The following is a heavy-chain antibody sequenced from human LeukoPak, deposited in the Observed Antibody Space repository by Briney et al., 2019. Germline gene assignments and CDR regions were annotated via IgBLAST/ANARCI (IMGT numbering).Heavy chain of an antibody. CDR1: GFTFSHYW. V-gene: IGHV3-7*01. CDR2: IRPDANDG. CDR3: ARADWGSIDY. D-gene: IGHD7-27*01. J-gene: IGHJ4*02. Sequence: GGSLRLSCAASGFTFSHYWMTWVRQAPGKGLEWVAIIRPDANDGSYVDSVKGRFTISRDNARNSLYLQLNSLRAEDTAVYFCARADWGSIDYWGQGALVTVSS.